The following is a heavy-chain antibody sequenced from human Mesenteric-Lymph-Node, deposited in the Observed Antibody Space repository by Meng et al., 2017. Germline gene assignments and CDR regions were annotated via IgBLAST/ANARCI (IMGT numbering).Heavy chain of an antibody. D-gene: IGHD4-17*01. Sequence: QLQESGPGWVKPSGTLPLPGAVSGGSISISTWWSWVRQPPGKGLEWIGEIYHSGGTNYNPSLRGRVTISLDKSKNQFSLKLSSVTAADTAVYYCARGPTTYFDYWGQGTLVTVSS. CDR2: IYHSGGT. V-gene: IGHV4-4*02. J-gene: IGHJ4*02. CDR1: GGSISISTW. CDR3: ARGPTTYFDY.